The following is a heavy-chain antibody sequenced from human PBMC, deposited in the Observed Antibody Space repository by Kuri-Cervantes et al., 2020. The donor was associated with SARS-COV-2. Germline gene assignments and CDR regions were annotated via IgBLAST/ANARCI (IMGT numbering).Heavy chain of an antibody. D-gene: IGHD6-6*01. J-gene: IGHJ4*02. V-gene: IGHV4-59*08. CDR1: GGSITNYY. CDR2: IYYSGST. CDR3: ARLGSSSSGY. Sequence: SETLSLTCTVSGGSITNYYWSWIRQPPGKGLEWIGYIYYSGSTNYNPSLKSRVTISVDTSKNQFSLKLSSVTAADTAVYYCARLGSSSSGYWGQGTLVTVSS.